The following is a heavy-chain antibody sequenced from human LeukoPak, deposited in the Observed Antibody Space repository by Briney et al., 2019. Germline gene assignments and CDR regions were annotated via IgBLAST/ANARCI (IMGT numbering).Heavy chain of an antibody. CDR1: GYTFTSYG. CDR3: ASISGYYFDY. CDR2: ISAYNGNT. V-gene: IGHV1-18*01. J-gene: IGHJ4*02. D-gene: IGHD3-22*01. Sequence: GASVKVSCKASGYTFTSYGISWVRQAPGQGLEWMGWISAYNGNTNYAQKFQGRVTFTRDTSASTAYMELSSLRSEDTAVYYCASISGYYFDYWGQGTLVTVSS.